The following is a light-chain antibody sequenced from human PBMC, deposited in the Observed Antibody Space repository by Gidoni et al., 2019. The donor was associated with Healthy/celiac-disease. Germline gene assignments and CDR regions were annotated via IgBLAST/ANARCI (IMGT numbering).Light chain of an antibody. CDR2: DAS. V-gene: IGKV1-33*01. J-gene: IGKJ5*01. CDR3: QQYYNLLLFT. CDR1: QDISNY. Sequence: DNQMTQSPSSLSSSVGDSVTITCQASQDISNYLNWYQQKPGNAPKLLIYDASNLETGVPSRFSGSGSGTDFTFTTSSLQPEDITTDYCQQYYNLLLFTFGQGTRLEIK.